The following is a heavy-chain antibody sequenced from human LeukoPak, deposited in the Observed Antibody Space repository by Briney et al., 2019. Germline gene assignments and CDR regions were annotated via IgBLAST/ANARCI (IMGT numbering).Heavy chain of an antibody. D-gene: IGHD4-17*01. Sequence: SETLSLTCTVSGGSISSGSYYWSWIRQPAGKGLEWIGRIYTSGSTNYNPSLKSRVTISVDTSKNQFSLKLSSVTAADTAVYYCARDPPESDGDYSYYYYYMDVWGKGTTVTVSS. CDR1: GGSISSGSYY. V-gene: IGHV4-61*02. CDR2: IYTSGST. CDR3: ARDPPESDGDYSYYYYYMDV. J-gene: IGHJ6*03.